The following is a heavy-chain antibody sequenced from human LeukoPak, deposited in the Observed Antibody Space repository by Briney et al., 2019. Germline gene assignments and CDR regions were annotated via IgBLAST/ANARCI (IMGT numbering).Heavy chain of an antibody. CDR1: GGSTSSYY. CDR3: ARQYYDYVWGSFLGAFDI. D-gene: IGHD3-16*01. V-gene: IGHV4-59*08. Sequence: PSETLSLTCTVSGGSTSSYYWSWIRQPPGKGLEWIGYIYYSGSTNYNPSLKSRVTISVDTSKNQFSLKLSSVTAADTAVYYCARQYYDYVWGSFLGAFDIWGQGTMVTVSS. J-gene: IGHJ3*02. CDR2: IYYSGST.